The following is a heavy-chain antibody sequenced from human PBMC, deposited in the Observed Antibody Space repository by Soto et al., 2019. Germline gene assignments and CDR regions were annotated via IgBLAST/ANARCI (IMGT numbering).Heavy chain of an antibody. CDR1: GFTFSSYT. V-gene: IGHV3-30-3*01. CDR3: ARGAVIAVAGTSFDY. CDR2: ISYDGSNK. Sequence: QVQLVESGGGVVQPGRSLRLSCAASGFTFSSYTMHWVRQAPGKGLEWVALISYDGSNKYYADSVKGRFTISRDNSKNTLYLQMNSLRAADTAVYYCARGAVIAVAGTSFDYWGQGTLVTVSS. J-gene: IGHJ4*02. D-gene: IGHD6-19*01.